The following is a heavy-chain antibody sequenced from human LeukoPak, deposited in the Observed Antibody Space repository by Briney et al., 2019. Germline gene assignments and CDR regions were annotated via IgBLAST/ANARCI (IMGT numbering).Heavy chain of an antibody. J-gene: IGHJ6*02. D-gene: IGHD3-22*01. Sequence: GGSLRLSCAASGFTFSSYGMHWVRQAPGKGLEWVAFIWFDGSNDRYADSVKGRFAISRDNSKNTLYLQMNSLRAEDTAVYYCARVGDSSGYYGYYYYYYGMDVWGQGTTVTVSS. CDR1: GFTFSSYG. V-gene: IGHV3-33*01. CDR2: IWFDGSND. CDR3: ARVGDSSGYYGYYYYYYGMDV.